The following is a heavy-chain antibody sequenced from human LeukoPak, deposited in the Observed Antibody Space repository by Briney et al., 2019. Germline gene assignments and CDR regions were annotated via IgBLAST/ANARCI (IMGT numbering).Heavy chain of an antibody. Sequence: GASVKVSCKASGYTFTSYGISWVRQAPGQGLEWMGWISAYNGNTNYAQELQGRVTMTTDTSTSTAYMELRSLRSDDTAVYYCARGLGCGSCYPLNWFDPWGQGTLVTVSS. CDR3: ARGLGCGSCYPLNWFDP. CDR1: GYTFTSYG. V-gene: IGHV1-18*01. CDR2: ISAYNGNT. D-gene: IGHD2-15*01. J-gene: IGHJ5*02.